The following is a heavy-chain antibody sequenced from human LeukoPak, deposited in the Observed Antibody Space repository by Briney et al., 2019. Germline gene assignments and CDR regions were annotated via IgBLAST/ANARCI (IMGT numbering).Heavy chain of an antibody. V-gene: IGHV4-59*01. CDR3: ARGGGGDPLAFDY. Sequence: SSETLSLTCTVSGGSISSYYWSWLRQPPGKGLEWIGYIYYSGSTNYNPSLKSRVTISVDTSKNQFSLKLSSVTAADTAVYYCARGGGGDPLAFDYWGQGTLVTVSS. D-gene: IGHD2-21*02. CDR2: IYYSGST. J-gene: IGHJ4*02. CDR1: GGSISSYY.